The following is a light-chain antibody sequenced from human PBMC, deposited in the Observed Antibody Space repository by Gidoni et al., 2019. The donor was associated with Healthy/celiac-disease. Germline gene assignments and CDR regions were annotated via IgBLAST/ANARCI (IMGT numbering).Light chain of an antibody. CDR3: QQYNNWPLYT. J-gene: IGKJ2*01. Sequence: EIVMTQSPATLSVSPGERATLSCRASQSVSSNLAWYQQKPGQAPRLLIYGESTRATGIPARFSGSGYGTEFTLTSSRLQSEDFAGYYCQQYNNWPLYTCGQGTKLEIK. CDR1: QSVSSN. CDR2: GES. V-gene: IGKV3-15*01.